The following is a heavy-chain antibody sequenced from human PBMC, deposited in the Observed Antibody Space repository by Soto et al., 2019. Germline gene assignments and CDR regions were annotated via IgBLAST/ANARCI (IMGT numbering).Heavy chain of an antibody. Sequence: EVQVVESGGGLVQPGQSLRLSCTGSGFTFGDYAMTWVRQAPGKGLEWVSFISSTTSGGTTEYAASVKGRFTISRDDSKSIAYLQMNSLKTEDTAVYYCTWEGYWGQGTLVTVSS. CDR3: TWEGY. CDR1: GFTFGDYA. V-gene: IGHV3-49*04. CDR2: ISSTTSGGTT. J-gene: IGHJ4*02.